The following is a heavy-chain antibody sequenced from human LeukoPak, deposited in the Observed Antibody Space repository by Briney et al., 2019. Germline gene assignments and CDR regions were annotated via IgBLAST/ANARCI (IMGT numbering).Heavy chain of an antibody. Sequence: SETLSLTCTVSGVSITSYSHNYDWIRQPPGKGLEWIGHINYSGGTKYNPSLKSRVTISVDTPKNQFSLKLSSVTAADTAVYYCARYYYDSSGYSHGMDVWGQGTTVTVSS. CDR3: ARYYYDSSGYSHGMDV. J-gene: IGHJ6*02. D-gene: IGHD3-22*01. CDR1: GVSITSYSHN. V-gene: IGHV4-61*05. CDR2: INYSGGT.